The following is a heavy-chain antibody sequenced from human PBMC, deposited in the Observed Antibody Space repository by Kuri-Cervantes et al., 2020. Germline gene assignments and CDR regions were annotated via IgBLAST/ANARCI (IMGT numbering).Heavy chain of an antibody. J-gene: IGHJ4*02. D-gene: IGHD3/OR15-3a*01. CDR1: GGYFGSYG. CDR2: INPFTGET. V-gene: IGHV1-2*02. CDR3: AREDWGGYLDY. Sequence: ASVKVSCKASGGYFGSYGISWVRQAPGQGLEWMGGINPFTGETAYAQKFQGRVIMTNVTSISTAYMELSGLRSDDTAVYFCAREDWGGYLDYWGQGTLVTVSS.